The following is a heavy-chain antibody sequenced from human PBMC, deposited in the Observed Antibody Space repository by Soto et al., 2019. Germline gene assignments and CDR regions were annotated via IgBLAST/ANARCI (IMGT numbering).Heavy chain of an antibody. CDR2: ISYDGSNK. D-gene: IGHD3-3*01. CDR1: GFTFSSYG. Sequence: PEGSLRLSCAPSGFTFSSYGMHWVRQAPGKGLEWVAVISYDGSNKYYADSVKGRFTISRDNSKNTLYLQMNSLRAEDTAVYYCAKDLQYYDFWSGYYRFYYYYGMEVWGQVTTVTV. V-gene: IGHV3-30*18. CDR3: AKDLQYYDFWSGYYRFYYYYGMEV. J-gene: IGHJ6*02.